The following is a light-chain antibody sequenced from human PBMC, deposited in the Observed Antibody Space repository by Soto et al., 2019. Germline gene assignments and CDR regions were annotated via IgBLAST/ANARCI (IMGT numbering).Light chain of an antibody. CDR1: QGIGNA. V-gene: IGKV1-6*01. CDR2: GAS. Sequence: AIQMTQSPSSLSASVGDRVTISCRASQGIGNALGWYQQKPGKPPKVLIYGASNVQSGVPPRFSGSGSGTDVTPAMSCRQPEESAAYYVLQGINYPGTCGQGTEVEIK. J-gene: IGKJ1*01. CDR3: LQGINYPGT.